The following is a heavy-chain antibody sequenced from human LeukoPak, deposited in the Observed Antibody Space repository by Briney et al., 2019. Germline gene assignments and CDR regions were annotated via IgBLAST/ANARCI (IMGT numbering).Heavy chain of an antibody. D-gene: IGHD3-10*02. J-gene: IGHJ4*02. CDR2: IKQDGSEK. V-gene: IGHV3-7*01. Sequence: GGSLRLSCSASGFTFSRYRMSWVRQAPGKGLEWVASIKQDGSEKNYVDSVKGRFTISRDNAKKSLYPQMNSLRVEDTAIYYCASYVWAEPYRKPSLFDYWGQGTLVTVSS. CDR3: ASYVWAEPYRKPSLFDY. CDR1: GFTFSRYR.